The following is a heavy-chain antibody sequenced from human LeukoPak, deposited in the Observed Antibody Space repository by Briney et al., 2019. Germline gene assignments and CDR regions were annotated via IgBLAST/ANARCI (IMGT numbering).Heavy chain of an antibody. Sequence: PSETLSLTCTVSGGSISSGSYYWSWIRQPAGKGLEWIGRIYTSGSTNYNPSLKSRVTISVDTSKNQFSLNLSSVTAADTAVYYCARAPHFFDTSGSRYYFDYWGQGTLVTVSS. D-gene: IGHD3-22*01. CDR3: ARAPHFFDTSGSRYYFDY. J-gene: IGHJ4*02. CDR1: GGSISSGSYY. CDR2: IYTSGST. V-gene: IGHV4-61*02.